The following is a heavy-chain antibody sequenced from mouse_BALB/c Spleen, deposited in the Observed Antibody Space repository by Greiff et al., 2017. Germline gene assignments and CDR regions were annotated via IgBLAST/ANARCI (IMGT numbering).Heavy chain of an antibody. V-gene: IGHV1-80*01. J-gene: IGHJ4*01. CDR1: GYAFSSYW. CDR2: IYPGDGDT. CDR3: GTTMITAYYAMDY. D-gene: IGHD2-4*01. Sequence: QVQLQQSGAELVRPGSSVKISCKASGYAFSSYWMNWVKQRPGQGLEWIGQIYPGDGDTNYNGKFKGKATLTADKSSSTAYMQLSSLTSEDSAVYFCGTTMITAYYAMDYWGQGTSVTVSS.